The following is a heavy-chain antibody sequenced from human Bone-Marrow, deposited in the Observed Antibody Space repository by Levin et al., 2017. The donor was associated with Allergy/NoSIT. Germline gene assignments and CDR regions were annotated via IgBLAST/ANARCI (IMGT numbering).Heavy chain of an antibody. CDR2: ISSSSSTI. V-gene: IGHV3-48*01. Sequence: SCAASGFTFSSYSMNWVRQAPGKGLEWVSYISSSSSTIYYADSVKGRFTISRDNAKNSLYLQMNSLRAEDTAVYYCARDDFWSGFVGISSLYYYYGMDVWGQGTTVTVSS. D-gene: IGHD3-3*01. CDR3: ARDDFWSGFVGISSLYYYYGMDV. CDR1: GFTFSSYS. J-gene: IGHJ6*02.